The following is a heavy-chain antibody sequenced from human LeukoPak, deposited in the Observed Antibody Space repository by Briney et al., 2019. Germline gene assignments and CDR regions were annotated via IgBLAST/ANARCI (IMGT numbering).Heavy chain of an antibody. CDR3: ARDTERYCSSTSCYRYFQH. V-gene: IGHV4-61*02. J-gene: IGHJ1*01. Sequence: PSETLSLTCTVSGGSISSGSYYWSWIRQPAGKGLEWIGRIYTSGSTNYNPSLKSRVTISVDTSKNQFSLKLSSVTAADTAVYYCARDTERYCSSTSCYRYFQHWGQGTLVTVSS. CDR2: IYTSGST. CDR1: GGSISSGSYY. D-gene: IGHD2-2*02.